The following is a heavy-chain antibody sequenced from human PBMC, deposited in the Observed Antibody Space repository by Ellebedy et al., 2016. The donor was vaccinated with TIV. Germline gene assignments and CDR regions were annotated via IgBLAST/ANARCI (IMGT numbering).Heavy chain of an antibody. V-gene: IGHV3-33*06. J-gene: IGHJ4*02. CDR2: IWYDGSNK. D-gene: IGHD1-14*01. Sequence: GGSLRLXXAASGFTFSSYGMHWVRQAPGKGLEWVAVIWYDGSNKYYADSVKGRFTISRDNSKNTLYLQMNSLRAEDTAVYYCAKDPPTGRAGDYWGQGTLVTVSS. CDR1: GFTFSSYG. CDR3: AKDPPTGRAGDY.